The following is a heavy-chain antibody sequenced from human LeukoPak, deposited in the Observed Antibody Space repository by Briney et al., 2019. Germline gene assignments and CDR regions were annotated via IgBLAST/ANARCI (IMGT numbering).Heavy chain of an antibody. CDR1: GDSVSSNSAA. CDR2: TYYRSKWYN. V-gene: IGHV6-1*01. J-gene: IGHJ4*02. D-gene: IGHD2-15*01. CDR3: ARSRLGYCSGGGCPYYFDY. Sequence: SQTLSLTCAISGDSVSSNSAAWNWIRQSPSRGLEWLGRTYYRSKWYNDYAVSVKSRITINPDTSKNQFSLQLNSVTPEDTAVYYCARSRLGYCSGGGCPYYFDYWGQGTLVTVSS.